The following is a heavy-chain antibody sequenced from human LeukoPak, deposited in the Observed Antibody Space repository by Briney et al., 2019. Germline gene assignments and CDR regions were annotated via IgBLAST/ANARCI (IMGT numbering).Heavy chain of an antibody. J-gene: IGHJ6*03. D-gene: IGHD3-3*01. CDR1: GYTFTSYD. CDR2: MNPNSGNT. V-gene: IGHV1-8*01. CDR3: ARGRRSGYYAGRYYYYMDV. Sequence: ASVKVSCKASGYTFTSYDINWVRQATGQGLEWMGWMNPNSGNTGYAQKFQGRVTMTRNTSISTAYMELSSLRSEDTAVYYCARGRRSGYYAGRYYYYMDVWGKGTTDTVSS.